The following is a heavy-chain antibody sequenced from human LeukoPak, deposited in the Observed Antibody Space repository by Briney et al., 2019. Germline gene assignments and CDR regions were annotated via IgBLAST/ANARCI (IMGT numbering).Heavy chain of an antibody. Sequence: PGGSLRLSCAASGFTFSSYAMHWVRQAPGKGLEWVAVISYDGSNKYYADSVKGRFTISRDNSKNTLYLQMNSLRAEDTAVYYCARDQSSGWPHYYYYGMDVWGQGTTVTVSS. CDR2: ISYDGSNK. D-gene: IGHD6-19*01. J-gene: IGHJ6*02. CDR3: ARDQSSGWPHYYYYGMDV. V-gene: IGHV3-30*14. CDR1: GFTFSSYA.